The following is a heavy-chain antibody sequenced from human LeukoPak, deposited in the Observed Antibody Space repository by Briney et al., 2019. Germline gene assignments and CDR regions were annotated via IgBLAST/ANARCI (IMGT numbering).Heavy chain of an antibody. CDR1: GFTFSSYG. J-gene: IGHJ3*02. CDR3: AKDALLEPHYDSSGYYSDALDI. D-gene: IGHD3-22*01. CDR2: IWYDGSNT. V-gene: IGHV3-33*06. Sequence: GGSLRLSCAASGFTFSSYGMHWVRQAPGKGLEWVAIIWYDGSNTYYADSVKGRFTISRDNSKNTLYVQMNSLRAEDTAVYYCAKDALLEPHYDSSGYYSDALDIWGQGTMVTVSS.